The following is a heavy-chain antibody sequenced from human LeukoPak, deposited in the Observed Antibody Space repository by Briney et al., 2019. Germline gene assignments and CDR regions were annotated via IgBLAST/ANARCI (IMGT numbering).Heavy chain of an antibody. J-gene: IGHJ5*02. CDR2: MNPNSGNT. V-gene: IGHV1-8*01. CDR3: ARRARPNSLYGGNSNWFDP. CDR1: GYTFTSYD. D-gene: IGHD4-23*01. Sequence: GASVKVSCKASGYTFTSYDINWVRQATGQGLEWMGWMNPNSGNTGYAQKFQGRVTMTRNTSISTAYMELSSLRSEDTAVYYCARRARPNSLYGGNSNWFDPWGQGTLVTVSS.